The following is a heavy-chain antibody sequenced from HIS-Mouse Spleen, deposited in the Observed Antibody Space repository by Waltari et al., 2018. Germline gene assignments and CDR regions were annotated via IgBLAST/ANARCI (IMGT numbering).Heavy chain of an antibody. CDR1: GCYISSSSYY. CDR3: AREIPYSSSWYDWYFDL. CDR2: IYYSGST. Sequence: QLQLQESGPGLVKPSETLSLTCTVSGCYISSSSYYWGWIRQPPGKGLEWIGSIYYSGSTYYNPSLKSRVTISVDTCKNQFSLKLSSVTAADTAVYYCAREIPYSSSWYDWYFDLWGRGTLVTVSS. D-gene: IGHD6-13*01. J-gene: IGHJ2*01. V-gene: IGHV4-39*07.